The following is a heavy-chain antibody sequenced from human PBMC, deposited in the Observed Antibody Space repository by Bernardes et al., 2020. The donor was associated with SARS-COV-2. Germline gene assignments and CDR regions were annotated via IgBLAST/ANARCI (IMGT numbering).Heavy chain of an antibody. D-gene: IGHD3-10*01. CDR1: GGSISSSGYY. Sequence: SETLSLTCTVSGGSISSSGYYWGWIRQPPGKGLEWIATMFYSGSTYYNPSLKSRVTISVDTSKNQFSLKLSSVTAADTAVYYCARHITYYGSGSPNDYWGQGTLVTVSS. CDR2: MFYSGST. V-gene: IGHV4-39*01. CDR3: ARHITYYGSGSPNDY. J-gene: IGHJ4*02.